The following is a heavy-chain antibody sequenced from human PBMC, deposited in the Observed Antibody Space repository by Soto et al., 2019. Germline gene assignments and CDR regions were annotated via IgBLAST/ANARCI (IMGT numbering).Heavy chain of an antibody. CDR1: GVPFGTFT. J-gene: IGHJ4*02. V-gene: IGHV3-23*01. Sequence: GSLRLSCAVSGVPFGTFTMNWVRQAPGKGLEWVSGLSDNVGTTHYAYSVKGRFTISRDNSKNTLYLQMNSLRAEDTAVYYCAKDSRGYSGYDAYYFDYWGQGTLVTVSS. CDR2: LSDNVGTT. CDR3: AKDSRGYSGYDAYYFDY. D-gene: IGHD5-12*01.